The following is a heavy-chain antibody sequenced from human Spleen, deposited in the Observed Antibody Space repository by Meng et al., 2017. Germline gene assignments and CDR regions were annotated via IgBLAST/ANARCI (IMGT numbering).Heavy chain of an antibody. V-gene: IGHV1-46*01. J-gene: IGHJ4*02. CDR1: GYTFTSYY. D-gene: IGHD1-26*01. Sequence: HVQLVQSGDEVKQPGASVKVSCKASGYTFTSYYTHWVRQAPGQGLEWMGIINPSGSGTNYAQKFQGRVTMTRDTSTNTVYMELSSLRSEDTAIYYCAREGGDSGSPDYWGQGTLVTVSS. CDR2: INPSGSGT. CDR3: AREGGDSGSPDY.